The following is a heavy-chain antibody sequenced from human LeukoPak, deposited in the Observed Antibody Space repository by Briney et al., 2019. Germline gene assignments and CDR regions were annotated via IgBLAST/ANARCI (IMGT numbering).Heavy chain of an antibody. Sequence: SETLSLTCTVSGGSISGFYWSWIRQPAGEGLEWIGRIYNSASTNYNPSLKSRVTMSVDTSKNQFSLKLISVTAADTAVYYCARDRSSSWTRDWFDPWGQGTLVTVSS. CDR2: IYNSAST. CDR1: GGSISGFY. D-gene: IGHD6-13*01. V-gene: IGHV4-4*07. J-gene: IGHJ5*02. CDR3: ARDRSSSWTRDWFDP.